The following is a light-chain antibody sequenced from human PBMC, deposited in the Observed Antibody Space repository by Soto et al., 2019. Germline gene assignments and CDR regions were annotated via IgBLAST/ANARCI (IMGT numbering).Light chain of an antibody. V-gene: IGKV1-13*02. CDR1: QGIRSA. J-gene: IGKJ1*01. CDR3: QHYNSYSEA. CDR2: AAS. Sequence: AIQLTQSPSSLSASVGDRVTITCLASQGIRSALGWYQQKPGKVPKLLIYAASTLQSGVPSRFSGSGSGTEFTLTISSLQPDDFATYYCQHYNSYSEAFGQGTKVDIK.